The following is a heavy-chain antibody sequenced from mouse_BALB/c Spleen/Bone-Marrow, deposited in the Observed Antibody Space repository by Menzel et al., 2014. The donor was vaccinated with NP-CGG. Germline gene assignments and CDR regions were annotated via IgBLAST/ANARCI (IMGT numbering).Heavy chain of an antibody. D-gene: IGHD2-4*01. V-gene: IGHV1S81*02. CDR2: INPSNGRT. CDR3: ARDYDYWYFDV. Sequence: VQLQQSGAEPVKPGASVKLSCKASGYTFTSYWMHWVKQRPGQGLEWIGEINPSNGRTNYNEKFKSKATLTVDKSSSTAYMQLSSLTSEDSAVYYCARDYDYWYFDVWGAGTTVTVPS. CDR1: GYTFTSYW. J-gene: IGHJ1*01.